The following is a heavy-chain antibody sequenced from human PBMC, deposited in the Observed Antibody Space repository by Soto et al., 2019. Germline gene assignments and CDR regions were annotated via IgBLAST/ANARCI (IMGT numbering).Heavy chain of an antibody. J-gene: IGHJ3*02. CDR1: GGTFSTSS. Sequence: QVQLVQSGAEVKKPGSSVKVSCKASGGTFSTSSMNWVRQAPEQGPEWMGNILPIFGTADYAQKFQGRVTITANEPTKTVSMELPSLLSADTAVYYCARGHEFGCNSDAFDIWGQGTVVTVSS. D-gene: IGHD3-10*01. CDR2: ILPIFGTA. CDR3: ARGHEFGCNSDAFDI. V-gene: IGHV1-69*15.